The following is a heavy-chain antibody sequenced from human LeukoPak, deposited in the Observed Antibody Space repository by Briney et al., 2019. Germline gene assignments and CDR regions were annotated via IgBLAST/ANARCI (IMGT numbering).Heavy chain of an antibody. V-gene: IGHV3-53*01. CDR1: GFTVSSNY. CDR2: IYSGGST. D-gene: IGHD4-23*01. CDR3: ARGGGKQPYYYYYLDV. Sequence: PGGSLRLSCAASGFTVSSNYMSWVRQAPGKGLEWVSLIYSGGSTYFVDSVKGRFTVSRDISRNTLSLQMNNLSGEGSAVYYCARGGGKQPYYYYYLDVWGKGTTVTVSS. J-gene: IGHJ6*03.